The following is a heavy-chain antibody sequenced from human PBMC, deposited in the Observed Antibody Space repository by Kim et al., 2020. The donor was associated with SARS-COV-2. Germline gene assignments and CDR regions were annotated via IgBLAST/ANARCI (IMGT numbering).Heavy chain of an antibody. J-gene: IGHJ3*02. CDR2: IIPIFGTA. V-gene: IGHV1-69*13. Sequence: SVKVSCKASGGTFSSYAISWVRQAPGQGLEWMGGIIPIFGTANYAQKFQGRVTITADESTSTAYMELSSLRSEDTAVYYCAREGRFVLEAARRDDAFDIWGQGTMVTVSS. CDR3: AREGRFVLEAARRDDAFDI. D-gene: IGHD6-6*01. CDR1: GGTFSSYA.